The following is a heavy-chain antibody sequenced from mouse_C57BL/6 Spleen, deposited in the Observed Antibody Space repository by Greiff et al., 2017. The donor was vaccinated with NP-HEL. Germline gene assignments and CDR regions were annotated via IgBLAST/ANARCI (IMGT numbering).Heavy chain of an antibody. Sequence: VQLQQSGPELVKPGASVKISCKASGYTFTDYYMNWVKQSHGKSLEWIGDINPNNGGTSYNQKFNGKATLTLDKSSSTAYMELRSLTSEDSAVYYCARRGIYYYGSSGWFAYWGQGTLVTVSA. CDR1: GYTFTDYY. CDR3: ARRGIYYYGSSGWFAY. D-gene: IGHD1-1*01. J-gene: IGHJ3*01. V-gene: IGHV1-26*01. CDR2: INPNNGGT.